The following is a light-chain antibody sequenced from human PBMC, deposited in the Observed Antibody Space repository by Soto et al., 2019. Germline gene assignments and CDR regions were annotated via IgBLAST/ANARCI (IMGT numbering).Light chain of an antibody. CDR2: DNN. J-gene: IGLJ1*01. CDR1: SSNIGNNY. CDR3: GTWDSSLRGV. Sequence: QSVLTQPPSVSAAPGQKVTISCSGSSSNIGNNYVSWYQQLPGTAPKLLIYDNNKRPSGIPDRFSGSKSGTSATLGITGLQTGDEADYYCGTWDSSLRGVFGTGTKVTVL. V-gene: IGLV1-51*01.